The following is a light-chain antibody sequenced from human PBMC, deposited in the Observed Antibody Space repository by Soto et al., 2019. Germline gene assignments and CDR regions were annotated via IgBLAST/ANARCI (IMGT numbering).Light chain of an antibody. J-gene: IGKJ3*01. Sequence: DIPLTQSPSFLSESVGDRVTITCRASQGISSYLAWYQQKPGKAPKLLIYAASTLQSGVPSRFSGSGSGTEFTLTISSLQPEDFATYYCQQLNSYLFTFGPGTKVDIK. CDR3: QQLNSYLFT. CDR2: AAS. V-gene: IGKV1-9*01. CDR1: QGISSY.